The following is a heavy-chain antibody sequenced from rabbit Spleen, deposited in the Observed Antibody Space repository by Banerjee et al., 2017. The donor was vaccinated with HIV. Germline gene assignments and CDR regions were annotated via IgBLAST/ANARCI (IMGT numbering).Heavy chain of an antibody. CDR3: ARDFPYRNNDPNNDL. Sequence: QEQLEESGGGLVKPGASLTLTCKASGFSFSSKAVMCWVRQAPGKGLEWIACIDIGSSGAPYYASWAKGRFTISKTSSTTVTLQMTSLTAADTATYFCARDFPYRNNDPNNDLWGPGTLVTVS. J-gene: IGHJ4*01. CDR2: IDIGSSGAP. D-gene: IGHD1-1*01. V-gene: IGHV1S45*01. CDR1: GFSFSSKAV.